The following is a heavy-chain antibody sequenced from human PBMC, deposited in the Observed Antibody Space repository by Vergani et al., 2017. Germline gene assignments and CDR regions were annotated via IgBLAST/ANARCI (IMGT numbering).Heavy chain of an antibody. V-gene: IGHV1-69*12. J-gene: IGHJ6*02. Sequence: QFQLVQSGAEVKKPGSSVKVSCKASGGTFSSYAISWVRQAPGQGLEWMGGIIPIFGTANYAQKFQGRVTITADESTSTAYMELSSLRSEDTAVYYCARSYYDSSGYYVYYYYGMDVWGQGSTVTVSS. CDR2: IIPIFGTA. CDR3: ARSYYDSSGYYVYYYYGMDV. D-gene: IGHD3-22*01. CDR1: GGTFSSYA.